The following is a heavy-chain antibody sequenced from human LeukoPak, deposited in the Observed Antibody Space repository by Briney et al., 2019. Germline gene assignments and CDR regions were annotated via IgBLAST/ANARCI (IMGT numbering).Heavy chain of an antibody. J-gene: IGHJ4*02. CDR1: GYIFTTNG. V-gene: IGHV1-18*01. CDR2: ISGYNGNT. CDR3: ARDFGDYAHFDF. D-gene: IGHD4-17*01. Sequence: ASVKVSCKASGYIFTTNGFSWVRQAPGQGLQWLGWISGYNGNTNYAQKFQGRVTMTTDTSTNTVYMELGSLTPDDTAVYYCARDFGDYAHFDFWGQGTLVTVSS.